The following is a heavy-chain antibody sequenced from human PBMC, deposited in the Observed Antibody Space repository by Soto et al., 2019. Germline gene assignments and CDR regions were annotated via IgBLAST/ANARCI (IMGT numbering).Heavy chain of an antibody. V-gene: IGHV3-23*01. CDR1: GFTFSSYS. J-gene: IGHJ4*02. Sequence: GGSLRLSCAASGFTFSSYSMNWVRQAPGKGLEWVSTISGSGGSTYYADSVKGRFIISRDNSKNTLYLQMNSLRAEDTAVYYCAKDQGSSWYEIDYWGQGTLVTVSS. CDR2: ISGSGGST. D-gene: IGHD6-13*01. CDR3: AKDQGSSWYEIDY.